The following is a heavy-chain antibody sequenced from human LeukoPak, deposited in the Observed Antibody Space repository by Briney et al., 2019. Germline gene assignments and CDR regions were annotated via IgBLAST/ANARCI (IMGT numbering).Heavy chain of an antibody. CDR2: IYYSGST. D-gene: IGHD3-22*01. J-gene: IGHJ3*02. CDR3: ARATRTYYYDSNPRHDAFDI. Sequence: KPSETLSLTCTVSGASISSGGYYWSWIRQHPGKGLEWVGYIYYSGSTYYNPSLKSRVTISVDTSKNQFSLKLSSVTAADTAVYYCARATRTYYYDSNPRHDAFDIWGQGTMVTVSS. V-gene: IGHV4-31*03. CDR1: GASISSGGYY.